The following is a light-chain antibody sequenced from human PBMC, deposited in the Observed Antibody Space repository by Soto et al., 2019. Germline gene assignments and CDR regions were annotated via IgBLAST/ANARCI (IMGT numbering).Light chain of an antibody. CDR1: QSVSSY. J-gene: IGKJ1*01. CDR2: GAS. CDR3: QQYNSYRT. Sequence: RASQSVSSYLTWYQQKPGQAPKLLIYGASSRETGIPARFSGSGSGTEFTLTISSLQPEDFAAYYRQQYNSYRTFGQGTKVDI. V-gene: IGKV3D-15*01.